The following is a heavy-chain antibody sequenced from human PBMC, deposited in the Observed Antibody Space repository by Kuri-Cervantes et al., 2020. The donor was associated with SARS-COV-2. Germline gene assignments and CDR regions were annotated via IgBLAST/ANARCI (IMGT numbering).Heavy chain of an antibody. CDR2: INPIGGT. D-gene: IGHD5-18*01. CDR3: ARNRRTGGYSFGFDL. Sequence: ASVKVSCKSSGYTFSDYYMHWVRQAPGQGPEWMGWINPIGGTNSAQKFQGRVTMTRDTSTSTVHTELSRLRFDDTAVFYCARNRRTGGYSFGFDLWGQGTLVTVSS. CDR1: GYTFSDYY. V-gene: IGHV1-2*02. J-gene: IGHJ4*02.